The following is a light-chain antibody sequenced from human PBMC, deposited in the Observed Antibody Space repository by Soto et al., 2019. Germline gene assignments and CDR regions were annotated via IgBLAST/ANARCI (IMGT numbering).Light chain of an antibody. CDR2: GAS. CDR3: QQYGSSPRT. V-gene: IGKV3-20*01. J-gene: IGKJ1*01. Sequence: EIVLTQSPGTLSMSPGERATLSCRASQSISSNYLAWYQQKPGQAPRLLIYGASSRATGIPDRFSGSGSGTHFTLTISRLEAEDFAVYYCQQYGSSPRTFGQGTKVDFK. CDR1: QSISSNY.